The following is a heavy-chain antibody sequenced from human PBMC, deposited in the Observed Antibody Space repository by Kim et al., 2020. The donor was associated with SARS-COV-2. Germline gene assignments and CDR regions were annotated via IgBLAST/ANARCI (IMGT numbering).Heavy chain of an antibody. D-gene: IGHD3-3*01. CDR2: INPNSGGT. V-gene: IGHV1-2*06. CDR1: GYTFTGYY. Sequence: ASVKVSCKASGYTFTGYYMHWVRQAPGQGLEWMGRINPNSGGTNYAQKVQGRVTMTRDTSISTAYMELSRLRADDTAVYYCARVSVTIFGVVIIEEANYYYGMDVWGQGTTVTVSS. J-gene: IGHJ6*02. CDR3: ARVSVTIFGVVIIEEANYYYGMDV.